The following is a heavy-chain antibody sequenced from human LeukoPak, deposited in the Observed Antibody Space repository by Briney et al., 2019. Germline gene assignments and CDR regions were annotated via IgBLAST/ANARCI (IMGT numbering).Heavy chain of an antibody. J-gene: IGHJ5*02. Sequence: PSETLSLTCTVSGGSISSSSYYWGWIRQPPGKGLEWIGSTYYGGSTYYNPSPKSRVTISVDTSKNQFSLRLTSVTAADTAVYYCARVTRDNWFDPWGQGTLVTVSS. CDR3: ARVTRDNWFDP. V-gene: IGHV4-39*07. CDR2: TYYGGST. CDR1: GGSISSSSYY.